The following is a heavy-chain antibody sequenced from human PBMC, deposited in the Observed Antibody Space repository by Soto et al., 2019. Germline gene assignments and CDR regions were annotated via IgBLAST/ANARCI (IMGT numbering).Heavy chain of an antibody. D-gene: IGHD3-10*01. CDR2: IDHSGRT. CDR3: ARDFGAGAHFDH. J-gene: IGHJ4*02. V-gene: IGHV4-34*01. CDR1: GGTLSDYW. Sequence: QVQLQQRGAGLLKPSETLSLTCVVCGGTLSDYWGSWIRQTPEKELEWIGEIDHSGRTNYNPSIKSRVTISLDTSQNQFFLKLTPVPAADTAVYYCARDFGAGAHFDHWGQGSLVTVSS.